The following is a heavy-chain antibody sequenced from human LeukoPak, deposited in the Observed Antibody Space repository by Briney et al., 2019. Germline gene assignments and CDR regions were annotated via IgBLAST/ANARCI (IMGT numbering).Heavy chain of an antibody. CDR3: ARTLGYCSGGSCYQYAFDI. V-gene: IGHV4-59*01. D-gene: IGHD2-15*01. CDR1: GGSISPYY. Sequence: SETLSPTCTVSGGSISPYYRSWIRQPPGKGLEWIGYIYYSGSTNYIPSLKSRVTISVDTSKNQFSLKLSSVTAADTTVYYCARTLGYCSGGSCYQYAFDIWGLGTMVTVSA. J-gene: IGHJ3*02. CDR2: IYYSGST.